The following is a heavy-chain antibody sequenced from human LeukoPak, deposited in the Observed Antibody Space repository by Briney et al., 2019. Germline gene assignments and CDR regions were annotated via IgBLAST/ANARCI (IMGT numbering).Heavy chain of an antibody. J-gene: IGHJ3*02. V-gene: IGHV3-30*04. CDR3: ARDSGYNAFDI. CDR1: GFTFSNYA. Sequence: GRSLRLSCAASGFTFSNYAMHWVRQAPGRGLEWVAVVSYDGNTKYYADSVKGRFTISRDNSKSTVSLQMNSLRVEDTAVYFCARDSGYNAFDIWGQGTMVSVSS. CDR2: VSYDGNTK. D-gene: IGHD5-12*01.